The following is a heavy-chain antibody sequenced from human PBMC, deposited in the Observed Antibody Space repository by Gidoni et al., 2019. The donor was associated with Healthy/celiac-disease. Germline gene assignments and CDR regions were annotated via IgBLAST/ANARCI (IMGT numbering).Heavy chain of an antibody. Sequence: QVQLVQSGAEVKKPGASVKVSCTASGSTFTGYYIPWVRQAPGQGLEWMGWIKPNSGGTNYAQKFQGWVTMTRDTSISTAYMELRRLRSDDTAVYYCARGWGSYGDYVWYYFDYWGQGTLVTVSS. CDR1: GSTFTGYY. D-gene: IGHD4-17*01. V-gene: IGHV1-2*04. CDR3: ARGWGSYGDYVWYYFDY. J-gene: IGHJ4*02. CDR2: IKPNSGGT.